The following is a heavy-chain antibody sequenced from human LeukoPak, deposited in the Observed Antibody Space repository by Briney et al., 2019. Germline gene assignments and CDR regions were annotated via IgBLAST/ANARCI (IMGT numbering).Heavy chain of an antibody. J-gene: IGHJ3*02. CDR2: IYTSGST. Sequence: SETLSLTCTVSGGSISSYYWSWIRQPAGKGLEWIGRIYTSGSTNYNPSLKSRVTMSVDTSKNQFSLKLSSVTAADTAVYYCARRRIVVVMRPSDAFDIWGQGTMVTVSS. CDR3: ARRRIVVVMRPSDAFDI. V-gene: IGHV4-4*07. D-gene: IGHD3-22*01. CDR1: GGSISSYY.